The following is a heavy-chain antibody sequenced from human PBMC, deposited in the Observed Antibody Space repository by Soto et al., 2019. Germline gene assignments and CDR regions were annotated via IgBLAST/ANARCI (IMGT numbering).Heavy chain of an antibody. CDR2: ISGSGGST. J-gene: IGHJ3*02. CDR1: GFTFSSYA. D-gene: IGHD6-19*01. V-gene: IGHV3-23*01. CDR3: AKSAESGYSSGWLDAFDI. Sequence: GGSLRLSCAASGFTFSSYAMSWVRQAPGKGLEWVSAISGSGGSTYYADSVKGRFTISRDNSKNTLYLQMNSLRAEDTAVYYCAKSAESGYSSGWLDAFDIWGQGTMVTVSS.